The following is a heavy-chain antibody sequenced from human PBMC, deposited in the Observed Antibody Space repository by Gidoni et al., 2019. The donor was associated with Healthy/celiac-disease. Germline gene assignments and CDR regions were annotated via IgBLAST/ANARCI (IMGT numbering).Heavy chain of an antibody. J-gene: IGHJ4*02. CDR2: ISGSGGST. D-gene: IGHD3-22*01. CDR3: AKSGVNYYDSSGYYGY. V-gene: IGHV3-23*01. Sequence: EVQLLESGGGLVQPGGSLRLSCSASGFTFRSYAMSWVRQAPGKGLEWVSAISGSGGSTYYADSVKGRFTISRDNSKNTLYLQMNSLRAEDTAVYYCAKSGVNYYDSSGYYGYWGQGTLVTVSS. CDR1: GFTFRSYA.